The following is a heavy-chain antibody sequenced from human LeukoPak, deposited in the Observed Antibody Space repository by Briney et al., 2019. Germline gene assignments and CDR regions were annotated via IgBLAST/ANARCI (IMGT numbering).Heavy chain of an antibody. D-gene: IGHD4-17*01. Sequence: GAPLRLFCAASGLTFTNAWMSWVRQAPGKGLEWVGRIKSKTDGETVDYAPPVKGRFTISRDDSRNTLSLEMNFLKTEDTAVYYCTTDPGDYEIFWGQGTLDTVSS. CDR2: IKSKTDGETV. J-gene: IGHJ4*02. CDR3: TTDPGDYEIF. CDR1: GLTFTNAW. V-gene: IGHV3-15*01.